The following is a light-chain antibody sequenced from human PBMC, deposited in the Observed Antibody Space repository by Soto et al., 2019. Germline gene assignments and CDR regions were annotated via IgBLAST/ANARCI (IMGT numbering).Light chain of an antibody. Sequence: DIQMTQSPSTLSASVGDRVTITCRASQSISSWLAWYQHKPGKAPKLLIYKESSLESGVPSRFSGSGSGTELTLTISSLQPDDFESYYCQQYNSYAGMYTFGQGTKLEIK. V-gene: IGKV1-5*03. J-gene: IGKJ2*01. CDR3: QQYNSYAGMYT. CDR2: KES. CDR1: QSISSW.